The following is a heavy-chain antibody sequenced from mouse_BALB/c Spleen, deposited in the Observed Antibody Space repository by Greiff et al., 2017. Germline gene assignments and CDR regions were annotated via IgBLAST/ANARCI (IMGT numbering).Heavy chain of an antibody. CDR2: ISSGGSYT. J-gene: IGHJ2*01. CDR3: TRDPYGNYPCD. V-gene: IGHV5-6-4*01. Sequence: EVMLVESGGGLVKPGGSLKLSCAASGFTFSSYTMSWVRQTPEKRLEWVATISSGGSYTYYPDSVKGRFTISRDNAKNTLYLQMSSLKSEDTAMYYCTRDPYGNYPCDWGQGTTRTVSS. CDR1: GFTFSSYT. D-gene: IGHD2-10*02.